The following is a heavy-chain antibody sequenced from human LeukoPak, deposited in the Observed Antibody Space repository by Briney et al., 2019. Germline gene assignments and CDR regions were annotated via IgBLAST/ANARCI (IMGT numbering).Heavy chain of an antibody. CDR2: IYTSGGT. Sequence: PSETLSLTCTVSGGSISSYYWNWIRQPAGKGLEWIGRIYTSGGTNYNPSLKSRVTTSVDTSKNQFSLKLSSVTAADTAVYYCARASIAARQLDYWGQGTLVTVSS. CDR1: GGSISSYY. V-gene: IGHV4-4*07. CDR3: ARASIAARQLDY. D-gene: IGHD6-6*01. J-gene: IGHJ4*02.